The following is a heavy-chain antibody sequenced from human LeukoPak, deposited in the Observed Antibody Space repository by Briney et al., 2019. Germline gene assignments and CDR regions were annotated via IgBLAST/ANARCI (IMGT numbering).Heavy chain of an antibody. CDR2: IYNSGST. D-gene: IGHD3-22*01. CDR1: GGSISSYY. V-gene: IGHV4-59*01. J-gene: IGHJ4*02. Sequence: PSETLSLTCTVAGGSISSYYWSWIRQPPGKGLGWIWYIYNSGSTNYNPSLKSRVTISVDTSKNQFSLKLSSVTAADTAVYYCARGRYYYDSSGYLKYFDYWGQGTMVTVSS. CDR3: ARGRYYYDSSGYLKYFDY.